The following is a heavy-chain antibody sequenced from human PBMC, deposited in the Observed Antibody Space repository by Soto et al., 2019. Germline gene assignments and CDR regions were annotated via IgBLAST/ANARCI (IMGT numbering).Heavy chain of an antibody. V-gene: IGHV3-21*04. CDR1: GFTFSSYA. CDR2: ISSGSSYI. CDR3: AYRYDGDYFDY. J-gene: IGHJ4*02. Sequence: GGSLRLSCAASGFTFSSYAMNWVRQAPGRGLEWVSSISSGSSYIYYADSVKGRFTISRDNAKNSLYLQMNSLRAEDTAVYYCAYRYDGDYFDYWGQGALVTVSS. D-gene: IGHD3-9*01.